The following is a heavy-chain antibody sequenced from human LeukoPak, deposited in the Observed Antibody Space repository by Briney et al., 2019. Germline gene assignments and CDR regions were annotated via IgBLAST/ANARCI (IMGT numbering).Heavy chain of an antibody. D-gene: IGHD3-22*01. J-gene: IGHJ4*02. CDR2: INHSGST. CDR3: ARNDYYDSSGYLPSLDY. CDR1: GGSFSGYY. V-gene: IGHV4-34*01. Sequence: SETLSLTCAVYGGSFSGYYWSWIRQPPGKGLEWIGEINHSGSTNYNPSLKSRVTISVDTSKNQFSLKLSSVTAADTAVYYCARNDYYDSSGYLPSLDYWGQGTLVTVSS.